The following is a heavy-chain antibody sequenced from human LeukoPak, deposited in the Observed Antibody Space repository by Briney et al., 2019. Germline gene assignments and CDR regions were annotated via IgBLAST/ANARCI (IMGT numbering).Heavy chain of an antibody. Sequence: SQTLSLTCAVYGESLNSYYWSWVRQPPGQGLEWIGEIYESGTTEYNPSLKSRVTISMVPSKQQFSLSLSSVTAADTAVYYCARGAWATRLGSWGLGTPVIVSS. V-gene: IGHV4-34*01. CDR2: IYESGTT. CDR1: GESLNSYY. D-gene: IGHD2-15*01. CDR3: ARGAWATRLGS. J-gene: IGHJ4*02.